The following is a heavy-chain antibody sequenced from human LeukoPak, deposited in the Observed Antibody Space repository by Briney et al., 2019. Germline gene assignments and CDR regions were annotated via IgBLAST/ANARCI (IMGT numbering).Heavy chain of an antibody. CDR1: GFSFSTYS. J-gene: IGHJ4*02. D-gene: IGHD2-2*03. Sequence: PGGSLRLSCAASGFSFSTYSMNWVRQAPGKGLEWVSSISSGGRYVYYADSVKGRFTISRDNAKNSLYLLMNSLRVEDTAVYYRARAGYCSSTSCYVSLWGQGTLVTVSS. V-gene: IGHV3-21*01. CDR2: ISSGGRYV. CDR3: ARAGYCSSTSCYVSL.